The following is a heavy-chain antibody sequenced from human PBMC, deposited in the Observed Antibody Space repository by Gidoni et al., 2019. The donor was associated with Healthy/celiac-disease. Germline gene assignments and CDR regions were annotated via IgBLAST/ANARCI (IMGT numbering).Heavy chain of an antibody. CDR1: GFTFSSYD. Sequence: EVQLLESGGGLVQPGGSLRLSCAASGFTFSSYDMHWVRQATGKGLEWVSAIGTAGDTYYPGSVKGRFTISRENAKNSLYLQMNSLRAGDTAVYYCARVGPVFWAFDIWGQGTMVTVSS. J-gene: IGHJ3*02. CDR2: IGTAGDT. D-gene: IGHD3-9*01. CDR3: ARVGPVFWAFDI. V-gene: IGHV3-13*01.